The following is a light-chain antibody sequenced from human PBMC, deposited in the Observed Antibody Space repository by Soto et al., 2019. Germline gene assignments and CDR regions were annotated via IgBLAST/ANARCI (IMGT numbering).Light chain of an antibody. CDR1: SSNIGSNY. CDR2: RNN. Sequence: QSVLTQPPSASGTPGQTVTISCSGSSSNIGSNYVYWYQQLPGTAPKLLIYRNNQRPSGVPDRFSGSKSGTSASLAISGLRSEDEAHYYCATWDDSLSGVVFGGGTKLTVL. V-gene: IGLV1-47*01. CDR3: ATWDDSLSGVV. J-gene: IGLJ2*01.